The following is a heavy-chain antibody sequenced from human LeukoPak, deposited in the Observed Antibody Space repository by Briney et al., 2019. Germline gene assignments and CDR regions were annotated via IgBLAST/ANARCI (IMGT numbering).Heavy chain of an antibody. Sequence: GTSLRLSCAASGFTFTSYGMHWVRQAPGKGLEWVALITYDGYYKYYSDSVKGRFTISSDTSKNTMYLQMNSLRAEDTAVYYCARDLSPVVRASPMGYWGRGTLVTVSS. CDR2: ITYDGYYK. V-gene: IGHV3-30*03. D-gene: IGHD3-10*01. CDR1: GFTFTSYG. J-gene: IGHJ4*02. CDR3: ARDLSPVVRASPMGY.